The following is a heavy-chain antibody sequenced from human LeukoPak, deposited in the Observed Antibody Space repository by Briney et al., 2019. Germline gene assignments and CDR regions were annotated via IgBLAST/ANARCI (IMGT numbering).Heavy chain of an antibody. V-gene: IGHV4-4*07. Sequence: PSETLSLTCTVSGGSLNNYYWSWIRQPAGKGLEWIGRIYTSGSTNYNPSLKSRISISVDTSKNQFSLKLYSVTAADTAVYYCARRPSPPDAFDIWGQGTMATVSS. J-gene: IGHJ3*02. CDR1: GGSLNNYY. CDR2: IYTSGST. CDR3: ARRPSPPDAFDI.